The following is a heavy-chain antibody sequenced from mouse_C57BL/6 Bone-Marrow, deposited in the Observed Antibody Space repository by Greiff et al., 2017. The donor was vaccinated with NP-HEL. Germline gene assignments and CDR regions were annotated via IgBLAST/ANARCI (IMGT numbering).Heavy chain of an antibody. CDR3: ARCGSSPFAY. V-gene: IGHV1-19*01. CDR1: GYTFTDYY. D-gene: IGHD1-1*01. J-gene: IGHJ3*01. CDR2: INPYNGGT. Sequence: EVQLQQSGPVLVKPGASVKMSCKASGYTFTDYYMNWVKQSHGKSLEWIGVINPYNGGTSYNQKFKGKATLTVDKSSSTAYMELNSLTSEDSAVYYCARCGSSPFAYWGQGTLVTVSA.